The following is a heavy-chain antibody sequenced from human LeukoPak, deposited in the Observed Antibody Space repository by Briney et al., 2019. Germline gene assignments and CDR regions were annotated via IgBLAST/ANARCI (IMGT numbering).Heavy chain of an antibody. J-gene: IGHJ5*02. D-gene: IGHD6-13*01. V-gene: IGHV4-34*01. CDR2: INRSGST. CDR1: GGSFSGYY. Sequence: PSETLSLTCAVYGGSFSGYYWSWIRQPPGKGLEWIGEINRSGSTNYNPSLKSRVTISVDTSKKQLSLKLSSVTAADTAVYYCARGRSSSSTGWFDPWGQGTLVTVSS. CDR3: ARGRSSSSTGWFDP.